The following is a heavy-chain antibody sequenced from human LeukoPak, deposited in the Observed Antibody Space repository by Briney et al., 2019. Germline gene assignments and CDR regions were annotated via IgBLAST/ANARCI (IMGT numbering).Heavy chain of an antibody. V-gene: IGHV3-23*01. CDR2: ISGSGGST. D-gene: IGHD2-2*01. CDR3: AKVAGRDIVVVPAARYFDY. CDR1: GFTFSSYA. J-gene: IGHJ4*02. Sequence: GGSLRLPCAASGFTFSSYAMSWVRLAPGKELEWDSGISGSGGSTYYADSVKGRFTISRDNSKNTLYLQMNSLRAEDTAVYYCAKVAGRDIVVVPAARYFDYWGQRTLVTVSS.